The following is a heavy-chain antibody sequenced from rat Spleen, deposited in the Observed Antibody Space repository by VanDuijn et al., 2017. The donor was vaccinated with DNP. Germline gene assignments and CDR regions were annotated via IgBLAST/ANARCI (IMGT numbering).Heavy chain of an antibody. CDR3: ARHYYDGSYYFDY. Sequence: EVQLVESGGDLVQPGRSLKLSCAASGFTFSDYYMAWVRQAPTKGLELVAYISYAGGSTYHGDSVKGRFTISRDNEKSTLYLQMDSLRSEDTATYYCARHYYDGSYYFDYWGQGVMVTVSS. V-gene: IGHV5-22*01. CDR2: ISYAGGST. J-gene: IGHJ2*01. CDR1: GFTFSDYY. D-gene: IGHD1-12*02.